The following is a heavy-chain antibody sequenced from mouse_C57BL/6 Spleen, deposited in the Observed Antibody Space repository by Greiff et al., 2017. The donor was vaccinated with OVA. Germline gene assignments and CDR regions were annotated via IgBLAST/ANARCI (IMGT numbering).Heavy chain of an antibody. Sequence: QVQLKQPGAELVKPGASVKMSCKASGYTFTSYWITWVKQRPGQGLEWIGDIYPGSGSTNYNEKFKSKATLTVDTSSSTAYMQLSSLTSEDSAVYYCARGGFYGSSPHYAMDYWGQGTSVTVSS. D-gene: IGHD1-1*01. CDR2: IYPGSGST. CDR3: ARGGFYGSSPHYAMDY. CDR1: GYTFTSYW. J-gene: IGHJ4*01. V-gene: IGHV1-55*01.